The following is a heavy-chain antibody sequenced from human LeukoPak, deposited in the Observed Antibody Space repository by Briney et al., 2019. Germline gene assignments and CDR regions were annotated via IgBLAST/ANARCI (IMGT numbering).Heavy chain of an antibody. CDR1: AFTFSSYG. CDR3: ARDRSLHYGSESLDY. V-gene: IGHV3-33*01. D-gene: IGHD3-10*01. Sequence: GGSLRLSCAASAFTFSSYGMQGPGTAPGKGRVWGTVIWYDGSNKYYADSVKGRFTISRDNSKNTLYLQMNSLRAEDTAVYYCARDRSLHYGSESLDYWGQGTLVTVSS. CDR2: IWYDGSNK. J-gene: IGHJ4*02.